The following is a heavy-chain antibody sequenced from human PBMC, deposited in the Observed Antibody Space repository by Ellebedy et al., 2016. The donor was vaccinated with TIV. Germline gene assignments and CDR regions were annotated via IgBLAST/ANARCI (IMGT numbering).Heavy chain of an antibody. D-gene: IGHD4-17*01. J-gene: IGHJ4*02. Sequence: AASVKVSCKSSGYTFTSYTIHWVRQPSGQGLEWMGWMNPNSGDTGYSRKFQGRVTLTTNRSVSTAYMELLSLASDDTAMYYCAREGGRGYGEIDDWGQGTLVTVSS. CDR2: MNPNSGDT. V-gene: IGHV1-8*01. CDR3: AREGGRGYGEIDD. CDR1: GYTFTSYT.